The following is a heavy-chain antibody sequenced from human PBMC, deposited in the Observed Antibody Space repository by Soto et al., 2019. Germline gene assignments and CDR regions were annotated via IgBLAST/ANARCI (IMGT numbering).Heavy chain of an antibody. V-gene: IGHV5-51*01. J-gene: IGHJ4*02. CDR2: IYPGDSDT. CDR3: AKHEGYCSSTSCSNFDY. CDR1: GFSFTSYC. D-gene: IGHD2-2*01. Sequence: PGESLKISCKGSGFSFTSYCIAWVRQMPGKGLEWMGIIYPGDSDTSYSPSFQGQVTFSADKSINTAYLQWSSLKASDTAMYYCAKHEGYCSSTSCSNFDYWGQGTLVTVSS.